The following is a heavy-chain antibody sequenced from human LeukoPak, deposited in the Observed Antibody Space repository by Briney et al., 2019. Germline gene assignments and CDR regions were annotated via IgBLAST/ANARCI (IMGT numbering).Heavy chain of an antibody. Sequence: GASVKVSCKASGYTFTGHYMHWVRQAPGQGLEWMGWINPNSGGTNYAQKFQGRVTMTRDTSISTAYMELSRLRSDDTAVYYCARARDYYGSGSYYNGFDYWGQGTLVTVSS. CDR1: GYTFTGHY. CDR3: ARARDYYGSGSYYNGFDY. CDR2: INPNSGGT. V-gene: IGHV1-2*02. D-gene: IGHD3-10*01. J-gene: IGHJ4*02.